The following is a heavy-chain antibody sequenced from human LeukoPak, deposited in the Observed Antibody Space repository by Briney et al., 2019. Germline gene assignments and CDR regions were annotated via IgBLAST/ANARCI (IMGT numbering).Heavy chain of an antibody. D-gene: IGHD3-10*01. Sequence: SVKVSCKASGGTFSSYAISWVRQAPGQGLEWMGGIIPIFGTANYAQKFQGRVTITADESTSTAYMELSSLRSEDTAVYYCARVSSYGSGSYYNGGSFDYWGQGTLVTVPS. V-gene: IGHV1-69*13. CDR3: ARVSSYGSGSYYNGGSFDY. J-gene: IGHJ4*02. CDR2: IIPIFGTA. CDR1: GGTFSSYA.